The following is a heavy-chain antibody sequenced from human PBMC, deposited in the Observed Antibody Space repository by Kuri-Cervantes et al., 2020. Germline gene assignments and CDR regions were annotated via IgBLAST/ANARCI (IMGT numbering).Heavy chain of an antibody. CDR2: IWYDGSNE. V-gene: IGHV3-30*02. CDR3: AKDLVRALSYYYYGMDV. D-gene: IGHD3-10*01. J-gene: IGHJ6*02. Sequence: GGSLRLSCAASGFTFSSYGMHWVRQAPGKGLEWVAFIWYDGSNEYYADSVKGRITISRDNSKNTLYLQMNSLRAEDTAVYYCAKDLVRALSYYYYGMDVWGQGTTVTVSS. CDR1: GFTFSSYG.